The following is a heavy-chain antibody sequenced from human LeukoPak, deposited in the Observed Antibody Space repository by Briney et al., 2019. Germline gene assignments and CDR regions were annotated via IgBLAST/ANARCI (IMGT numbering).Heavy chain of an antibody. CDR3: ATDGQSSGWYGFDY. CDR1: GFTFSSYW. J-gene: IGHJ4*02. CDR2: IKQDGSEK. D-gene: IGHD6-19*01. V-gene: IGHV3-7*02. Sequence: PGGSLRLSCAASGFTFSSYWMSWVRQAPGKGLEWVANIKQDGSEKYYVDSVKGRITISRDNAKSSLYLLMNSLRAEDTAVYYCATDGQSSGWYGFDYWGQGTLVTVSS.